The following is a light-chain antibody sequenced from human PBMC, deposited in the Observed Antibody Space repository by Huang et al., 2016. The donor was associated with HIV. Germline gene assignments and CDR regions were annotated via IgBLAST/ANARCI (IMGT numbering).Light chain of an antibody. J-gene: IGKJ1*01. CDR2: DAS. CDR3: QQYNNWPPWT. Sequence: ILITQSPATLSVSPGERVTLSFRASQSFKNNLAWYQQKPGQAPRLLIYDASTRATGNPARFSGSGSGADFTLTISSLQSEDFAVYFCQQYNNWPPWTFGQGTKVEIK. CDR1: QSFKNN. V-gene: IGKV3-15*01.